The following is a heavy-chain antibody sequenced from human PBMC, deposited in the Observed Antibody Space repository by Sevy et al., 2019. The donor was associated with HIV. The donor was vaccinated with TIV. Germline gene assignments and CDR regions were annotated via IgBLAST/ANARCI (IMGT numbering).Heavy chain of an antibody. CDR3: ARRYFDL. J-gene: IGHJ4*02. CDR2: IRQDGNEI. Sequence: GGSLRLSCDASGFTFDMYWMQWVRQAPGKGLEWVANIRQDGNEIYYAASVRRRFTISRDNAKGSLYLQMNNLRVEDTATYYCARRYFDLWGQGTLVTVSS. CDR1: GFTFDMYW. V-gene: IGHV3-7*03.